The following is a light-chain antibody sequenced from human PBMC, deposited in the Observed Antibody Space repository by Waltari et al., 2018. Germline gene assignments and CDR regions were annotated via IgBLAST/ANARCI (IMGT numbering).Light chain of an antibody. CDR1: QSVRSY. J-gene: IGKJ4*01. V-gene: IGKV3-11*01. CDR3: QQRHNWPLT. Sequence: EIVLTQSPATLSLSPGEIATLSCRASQSVRSYLAWYKQKPGQAPRLLIYDTSNRASGTPARFSGSGSGTDFSLSISSLEPEDFAVYYCQQRHNWPLTFGGGTKVEIK. CDR2: DTS.